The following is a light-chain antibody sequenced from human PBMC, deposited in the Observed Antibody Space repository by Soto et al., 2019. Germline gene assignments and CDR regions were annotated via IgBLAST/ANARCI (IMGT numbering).Light chain of an antibody. Sequence: QSALAQPASVSGSPGHSITISCTGTSSDVGAYDFVSWYQQHPDKAPKLMIYEVSNRPSGVSYRFSGSKSVNTATLTISGLQAEDEADYYCRSYTTSRTGVFGTGSTVTVL. CDR3: RSYTTSRTGV. V-gene: IGLV2-14*03. J-gene: IGLJ1*01. CDR1: SSDVGAYDF. CDR2: EVS.